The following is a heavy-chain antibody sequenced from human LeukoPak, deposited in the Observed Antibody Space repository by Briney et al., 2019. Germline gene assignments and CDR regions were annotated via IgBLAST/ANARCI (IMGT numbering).Heavy chain of an antibody. J-gene: IGHJ4*02. CDR2: ISITGTII. CDR1: GFTFSTYE. V-gene: IGHV3-48*03. Sequence: GGSLRLSCAASGFTFSTYEMNWVRQAPGEGLEWVSNISITGTIINYADSVKGRFTVSRDNAKNSLYLQMNSLRAEDTAVYYCARVEVSYYSDYWGQGTLVTVSS. D-gene: IGHD2-8*02. CDR3: ARVEVSYYSDY.